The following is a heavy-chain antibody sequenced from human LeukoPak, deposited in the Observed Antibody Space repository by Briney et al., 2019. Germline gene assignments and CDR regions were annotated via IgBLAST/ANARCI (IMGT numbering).Heavy chain of an antibody. D-gene: IGHD6-19*01. V-gene: IGHV4-34*01. J-gene: IGHJ4*02. CDR1: GGSLNGHY. CDR2: GSESGGT. CDR3: VSQVAGSMSQN. Sequence: PSETLSLTCAVYGGSLNGHYWSWIRQPPGKGLEWIGEGSESGGTKFNPSLKSRITISIDTSKNQFSLKLYSVTAADAAVYYCVSQVAGSMSQNWGQGTLVTVSS.